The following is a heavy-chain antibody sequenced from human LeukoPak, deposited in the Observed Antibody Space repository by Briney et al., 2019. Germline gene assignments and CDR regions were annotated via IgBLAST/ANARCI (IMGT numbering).Heavy chain of an antibody. J-gene: IGHJ4*02. Sequence: SVKVSCKASGGTFSIYAISWVRQAPGQALEWMGGIIPILGIANYAQRFPGRVTITADKSTSTAYMEMSSLRSEDTGVYYCARDLSYSSSWFDWGQGTLVTVSS. CDR2: IIPILGIA. D-gene: IGHD6-13*01. CDR3: ARDLSYSSSWFD. V-gene: IGHV1-69*10. CDR1: GGTFSIYA.